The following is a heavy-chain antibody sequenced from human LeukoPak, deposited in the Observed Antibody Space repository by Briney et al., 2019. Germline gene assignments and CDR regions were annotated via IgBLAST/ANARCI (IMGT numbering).Heavy chain of an antibody. J-gene: IGHJ5*02. CDR3: AKDWHILTGRHCFDP. D-gene: IGHD3-9*01. Sequence: GASVKVSCKSSGYTFTSYAMHWVRQAPGQTLEWMGWINGGNGNTKYSHEFQGRVTMSTDTSTSTAYMELRSLRFDDTAMYYCAKDWHILTGRHCFDPWGQGTLVTVSS. CDR2: INGGNGNT. V-gene: IGHV1-3*01. CDR1: GYTFTSYA.